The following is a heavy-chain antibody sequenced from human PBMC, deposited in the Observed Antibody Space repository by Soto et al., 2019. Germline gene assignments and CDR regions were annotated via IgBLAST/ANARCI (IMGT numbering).Heavy chain of an antibody. CDR1: GSTFSNYE. Sequence: GGPLRLSCAASGSTFSNYEMNWVRQAPGKGLEWVSYISRSGSSIYYADSVKGRFTMSRDNTKNLLYLQMNSLRAEDTAGYSCARAIDYYWFDHWGQGTLVTVSS. CDR2: ISRSGSSI. D-gene: IGHD4-17*01. V-gene: IGHV3-48*03. J-gene: IGHJ5*02. CDR3: ARAIDYYWFDH.